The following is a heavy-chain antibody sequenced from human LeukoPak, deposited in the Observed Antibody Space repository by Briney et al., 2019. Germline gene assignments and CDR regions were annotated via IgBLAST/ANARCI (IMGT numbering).Heavy chain of an antibody. Sequence: SESLSLTCAVHGGSFSGHSWYWIRPPPGKGLEWIGAVFHSGTTHYNPSLQNRLTIAVDTSRNHFFLNVHSVTGADTGVYYCARDRAIRHGYDFWCGFYPSWGQGTLVTVSS. J-gene: IGHJ4*02. CDR2: VFHSGTT. D-gene: IGHD3-3*01. CDR1: GGSFSGHS. V-gene: IGHV4-34*12. CDR3: ARDRAIRHGYDFWCGFYPS.